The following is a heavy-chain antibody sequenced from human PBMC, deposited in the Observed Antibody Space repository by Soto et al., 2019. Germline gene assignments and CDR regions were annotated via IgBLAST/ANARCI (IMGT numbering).Heavy chain of an antibody. Sequence: SETLSLTCTVSGRSISSGDYYWSWIRQPPGKGREWIGYIYYSGSTYYNPSLKSRVTISVDTSKNQFSLKLSSVTAADTAVYYCGRYLVDYSKGLNLFDPWGQGTLVTVAS. D-gene: IGHD4-4*01. CDR1: GRSISSGDYY. V-gene: IGHV4-30-4*01. CDR2: IYYSGST. CDR3: GRYLVDYSKGLNLFDP. J-gene: IGHJ5*02.